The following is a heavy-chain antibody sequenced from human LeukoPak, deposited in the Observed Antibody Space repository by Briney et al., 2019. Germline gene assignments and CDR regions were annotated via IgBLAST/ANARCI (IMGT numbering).Heavy chain of an antibody. CDR3: AKGPYYYDSSGYYTALTGYFQH. J-gene: IGHJ1*01. D-gene: IGHD3-22*01. CDR2: LSYDGSSK. Sequence: GGSLRLSCAASGFTFSSYGMHWVRQAPGKGLEWVAVLSYDGSSKYYADSVKGRFTISRDNSKNTLYLQMNGLRAEDTAMYYCAKGPYYYDSSGYYTALTGYFQHWGQGTLVTVSS. CDR1: GFTFSSYG. V-gene: IGHV3-30*18.